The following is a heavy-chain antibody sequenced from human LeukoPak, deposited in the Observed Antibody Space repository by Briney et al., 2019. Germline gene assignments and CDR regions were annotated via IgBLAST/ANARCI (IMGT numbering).Heavy chain of an antibody. CDR3: ARHGGGYCSGGSCYGGFEYY. J-gene: IGHJ4*02. CDR2: IYYSGST. D-gene: IGHD2-15*01. V-gene: IGHV4-39*01. Sequence: PSETLSLTCTVSGGSISSSSYYWGWIRQPPGKGLEWIGSIYYSGSTYYNPSLKSRVTISVDTSKNQFSLKLSSVTAADTAVYYCARHGGGYCSGGSCYGGFEYYWGQGTLVTVPS. CDR1: GGSISSSSYY.